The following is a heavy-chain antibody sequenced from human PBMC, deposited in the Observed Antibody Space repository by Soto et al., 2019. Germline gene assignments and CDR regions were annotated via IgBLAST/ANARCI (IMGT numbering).Heavy chain of an antibody. D-gene: IGHD3-3*01. V-gene: IGHV3-33*01. CDR1: GFTFSSYG. CDR3: ARGRYDFWSGMRDFYYYGMDV. J-gene: IGHJ6*02. Sequence: GGSLRLSCAASGFTFSSYGMHWVRQAPGKGLEWVAVIWYDGSNKYYADSVKGRFTISRDNSKNTLYLQMNSLRAEDTAVYYCARGRYDFWSGMRDFYYYGMDVWGQGTTVTVSS. CDR2: IWYDGSNK.